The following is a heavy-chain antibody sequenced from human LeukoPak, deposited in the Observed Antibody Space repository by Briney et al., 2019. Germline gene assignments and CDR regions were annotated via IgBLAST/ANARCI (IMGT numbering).Heavy chain of an antibody. CDR3: ARALHRRITTLFF. Sequence: GASVKASCKASGYTFTSYDINWVRQATGHGLEWMGWMNHNSGNTGYAQKFQGRVTITRNTSISTAYMELSSLRSEDTAVYYCARALHRRITTLFFWGQGTLVTVSS. CDR2: MNHNSGNT. V-gene: IGHV1-8*03. CDR1: GYTFTSYD. J-gene: IGHJ4*02. D-gene: IGHD3-3*01.